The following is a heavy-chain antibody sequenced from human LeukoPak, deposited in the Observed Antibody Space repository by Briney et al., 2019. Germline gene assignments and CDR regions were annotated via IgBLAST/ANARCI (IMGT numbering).Heavy chain of an antibody. D-gene: IGHD1-1*01. Sequence: GSLRLSCAASGFTFSSYGMSWVRQAPGKGLEWIGYIYYSGSTNYNPSLKSRVTISVDTSKNQFSLKLSSVTAADTAVYYCARGPGTGDQNWFDPWGQGTLVTVSS. CDR2: IYYSGST. CDR1: GFTFSSYG. CDR3: ARGPGTGDQNWFDP. J-gene: IGHJ5*02. V-gene: IGHV4-59*01.